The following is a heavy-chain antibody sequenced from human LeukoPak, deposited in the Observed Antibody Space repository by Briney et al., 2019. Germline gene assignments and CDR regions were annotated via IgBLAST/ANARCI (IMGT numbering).Heavy chain of an antibody. Sequence: SETLSLTCAVSGGSISSSNWWSWVRQPPGKGLEWIGEIYHSGSTNYNPSLKSRVTISVDKSKNQFPLKLSSVTAADTAVYYCASLIRYDILTGYSDFDYWGQGTLVTVSS. V-gene: IGHV4-4*02. J-gene: IGHJ4*02. D-gene: IGHD3-9*01. CDR3: ASLIRYDILTGYSDFDY. CDR1: GGSISSSNW. CDR2: IYHSGST.